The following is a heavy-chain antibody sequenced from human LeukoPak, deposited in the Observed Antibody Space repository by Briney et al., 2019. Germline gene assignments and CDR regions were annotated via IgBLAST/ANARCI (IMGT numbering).Heavy chain of an antibody. J-gene: IGHJ4*02. CDR2: ISGSGGST. Sequence: GGSLRLSCAASGFTFSSYAMSWVRQAPGKGLEWVSAISGSGGSTYYADSVKGRFTISRDNSKNTLYLQMNSLRAEDTAVYYCAKDHKQWLVRTGSDYWGQGTLVTVSS. CDR1: GFTFSSYA. D-gene: IGHD6-19*01. CDR3: AKDHKQWLVRTGSDY. V-gene: IGHV3-23*01.